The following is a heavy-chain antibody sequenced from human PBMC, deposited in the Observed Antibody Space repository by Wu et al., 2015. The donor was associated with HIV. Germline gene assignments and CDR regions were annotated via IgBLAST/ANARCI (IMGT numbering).Heavy chain of an antibody. Sequence: VQLVQSGAEVKKPGASVKVSCKASGYTFTGYYMHWVRQAPGQGLEWMAVINPTGDATTYAQKFRGRATMTRDTSTSTLYIELRSLTSQDTAVYYCAREAHSGSNTGMDVWGQGPRSASP. CDR3: AREAHSGSNTGMDV. CDR1: GYTFTGYY. CDR2: INPTGDAT. D-gene: IGHD3-10*01. V-gene: IGHV1-46*01. J-gene: IGHJ6*02.